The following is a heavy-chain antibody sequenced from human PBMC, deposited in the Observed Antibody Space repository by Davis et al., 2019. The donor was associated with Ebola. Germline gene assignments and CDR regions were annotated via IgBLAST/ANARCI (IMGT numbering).Heavy chain of an antibody. Sequence: GGSLRLSCAASGFTFSSYTMNWVRQAPGKGLEWVSALIGSGDNTYYADSVKGRFTISRDNSKNTLYLQMNSLRAEDTAVYYCARDTNTIFGVVTGGDAFDIWGQGTMVTVSS. CDR1: GFTFSSYT. D-gene: IGHD3-3*01. CDR2: LIGSGDNT. V-gene: IGHV3-23*01. CDR3: ARDTNTIFGVVTGGDAFDI. J-gene: IGHJ3*02.